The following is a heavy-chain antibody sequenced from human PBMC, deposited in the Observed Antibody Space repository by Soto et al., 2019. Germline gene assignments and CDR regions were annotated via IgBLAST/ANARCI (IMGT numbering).Heavy chain of an antibody. V-gene: IGHV4-4*07. CDR2: IYTSAST. Sequence: SETLSLTCTVSGASVNTYSWSWIRQPAGKGLEWIGRIYTSASTNYSPSLKGRLTLSVDTSKNQVSLKLTSVTAADTAIYYCAKDREEGYNVYYGMDVWGQGTTVTVSS. J-gene: IGHJ6*02. CDR1: GASVNTYS. D-gene: IGHD1-1*01. CDR3: AKDREEGYNVYYGMDV.